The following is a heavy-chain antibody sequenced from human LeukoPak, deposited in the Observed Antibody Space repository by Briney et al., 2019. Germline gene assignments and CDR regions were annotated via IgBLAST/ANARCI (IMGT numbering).Heavy chain of an antibody. CDR3: AKWGDYDVLTGYYVSDY. J-gene: IGHJ4*02. D-gene: IGHD3-9*01. CDR1: GFIFSNYA. V-gene: IGHV3-23*01. CDR2: ITGSGGNT. Sequence: GGSLRLSCVASGFIFSNYAMSWVRQAPGKGLEWVSAITGSGGNTYYADSVKGRFTISRDNSKNTVSLQMNSLRAEDTAVYYCAKWGDYDVLTGYYVSDYWGQGTLVTVSS.